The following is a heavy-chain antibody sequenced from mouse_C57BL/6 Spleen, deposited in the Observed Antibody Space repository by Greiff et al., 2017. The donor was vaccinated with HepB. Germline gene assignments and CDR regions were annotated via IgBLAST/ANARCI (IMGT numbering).Heavy chain of an antibody. J-gene: IGHJ4*01. V-gene: IGHV1-15*01. CDR1: GYTFTDYE. CDR3: TRNELRRWYAMDY. CDR2: IDPETGGT. Sequence: QVQLKQSGAELVRPGASVTLSCKASGYTFTDYEMHWVKQTPVHGLEWIGAIDPETGGTAYNQKFKGKAILTADKSSSTAYMELRSLTSEDSAVYYCTRNELRRWYAMDYWGQGTSVTVSS. D-gene: IGHD2-12*01.